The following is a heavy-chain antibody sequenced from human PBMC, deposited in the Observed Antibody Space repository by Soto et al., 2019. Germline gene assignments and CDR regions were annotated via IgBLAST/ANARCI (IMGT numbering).Heavy chain of an antibody. J-gene: IGHJ4*02. V-gene: IGHV3-30*18. CDR1: GFAFSSYG. CDR3: AKGFRYYYDSSGYYSFDY. Sequence: VQLVESGGGLVQPGGSLRLSCAASGFAFSSYGMHWVRQAPGKGLEWVAVISYDGSNKYYADSVKGRFTISRDNSKNTLYLQMNSLRAEDTAVYYCAKGFRYYYDSSGYYSFDYWGQGTLVTVSS. CDR2: ISYDGSNK. D-gene: IGHD3-22*01.